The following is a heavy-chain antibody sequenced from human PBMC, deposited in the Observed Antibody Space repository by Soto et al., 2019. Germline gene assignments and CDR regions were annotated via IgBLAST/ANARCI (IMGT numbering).Heavy chain of an antibody. CDR3: ARGGVVGTPFDY. J-gene: IGHJ4*02. CDR2: IIPIFGTA. V-gene: IGHV1-69*13. D-gene: IGHD3-3*01. CDR1: GGTFSSYA. Sequence: SVKVSCKASGGTFSSYAISWVRQAPGQGLGWMGGIIPIFGTANYAQKFQGRVTITADESTSTAYMELSSLRSEDTAVYYCARGGVVGTPFDYWGQGTLVTVSS.